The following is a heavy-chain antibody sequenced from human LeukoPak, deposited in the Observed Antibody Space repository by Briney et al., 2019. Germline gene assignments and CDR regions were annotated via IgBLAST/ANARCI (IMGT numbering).Heavy chain of an antibody. Sequence: PGRSLRLSCAASGFTFDDYAMHWVRQAPGKGLEWVSGISWNSGSIGYADSVKGRFTISRDNANNSLYLQMNSLRAEDTAVYYCARDLSRFGESTSGHYYGSGTVAHWGQGTLVTVSS. V-gene: IGHV3-9*01. CDR2: ISWNSGSI. CDR1: GFTFDDYA. D-gene: IGHD3-10*01. CDR3: ARDLSRFGESTSGHYYGSGTVAH. J-gene: IGHJ5*02.